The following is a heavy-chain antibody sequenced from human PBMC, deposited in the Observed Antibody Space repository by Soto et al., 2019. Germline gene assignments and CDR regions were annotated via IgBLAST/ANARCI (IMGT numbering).Heavy chain of an antibody. CDR2: VQMSGTT. V-gene: IGHV4-4*07. Sequence: TLSLTCAVSGASVRSYHWSWIRQAAGKGLEWIGRVQMSGTTNYNPSLKTRVTMSLDTSKNEVSLRMTSVTAADTAVYFCAKDRSTMRWFDPWGQGILVTVSS. CDR3: AKDRSTMRWFDP. CDR1: GASVRSYH. D-gene: IGHD1-1*01. J-gene: IGHJ5*02.